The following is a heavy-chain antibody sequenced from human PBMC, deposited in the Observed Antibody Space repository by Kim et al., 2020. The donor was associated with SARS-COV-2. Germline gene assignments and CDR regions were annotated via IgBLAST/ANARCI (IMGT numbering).Heavy chain of an antibody. CDR3: ASISRRVVGATTHDY. J-gene: IGHJ4*02. CDR1: GFTFSSYE. D-gene: IGHD1-26*01. CDR2: ISSSGSTI. Sequence: GGSLRLSCAASGFTFSSYEMNWVRQAPGKGLEWVSYISSSGSTIYYADSVKGRFTISRDNAKNSLYLQMNSLRAEDTAVYYCASISRRVVGATTHDYWGQGTLVTVSS. V-gene: IGHV3-48*03.